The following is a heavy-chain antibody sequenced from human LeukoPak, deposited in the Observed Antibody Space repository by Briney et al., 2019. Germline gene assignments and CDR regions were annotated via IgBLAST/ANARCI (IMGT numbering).Heavy chain of an antibody. CDR1: RGTFSSYA. J-gene: IGHJ5*02. CDR3: ARDRPGRYCSSTSCYTASPFDP. D-gene: IGHD2-2*02. Sequence: ASVKVSCKASRGTFSSYAISWVRQAPGQGLEWMGGIIPRFGTANYAQKVQGRVTITADESTSTAYMELSSLRSEDTAVYYCARDRPGRYCSSTSCYTASPFDPWGQGTLVTVSS. V-gene: IGHV1-69*13. CDR2: IIPRFGTA.